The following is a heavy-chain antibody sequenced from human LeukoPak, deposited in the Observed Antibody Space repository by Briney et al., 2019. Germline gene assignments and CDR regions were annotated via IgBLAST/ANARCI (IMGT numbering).Heavy chain of an antibody. CDR1: GGSVSSGSYY. V-gene: IGHV4-61*01. CDR3: VRDLVATIDHYYYGMDV. Sequence: SETLSLTCIVSGGSVSSGSYYWSWIRQPPGKGLEWIGYIYNSVSTNYNPSLKSLVTISVDTSKNQLSLKLSSVTAADTAVYYCVRDLVATIDHYYYGMDVWGQGTTVTVSS. CDR2: IYNSVST. J-gene: IGHJ6*02. D-gene: IGHD5-12*01.